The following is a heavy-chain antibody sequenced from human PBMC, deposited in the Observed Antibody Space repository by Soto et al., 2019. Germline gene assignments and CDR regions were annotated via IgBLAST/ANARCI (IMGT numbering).Heavy chain of an antibody. V-gene: IGHV3-9*01. CDR2: ISWNSGSI. CDR3: GRSAPRMFYAFDI. J-gene: IGHJ3*02. Sequence: PGGSLRLSCVASGFSLSDYAVNWVRQAPGKGLEWVSGISWNSGSIGYADSVKGRFTISRDNAKNSLYLQMNSLRAEDTALYYCGRSAPRMFYAFDIWGQGTMVTVSS. D-gene: IGHD1-26*01. CDR1: GFSLSDYA.